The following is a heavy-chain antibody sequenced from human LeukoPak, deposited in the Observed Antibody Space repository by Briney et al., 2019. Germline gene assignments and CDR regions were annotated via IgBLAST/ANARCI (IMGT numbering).Heavy chain of an antibody. J-gene: IGHJ4*02. Sequence: PGGSLRLSCAASGFTFSSYVVNWVRQAPGKGLEWVSGIGASGGSTYYADSVKGRFTVSRDSAKNSLFLQMKSLRVEDTAVYYCASGVMTGYSNNWASWGQGTLVTVSS. CDR2: IGASGGST. V-gene: IGHV3-23*01. CDR3: ASGVMTGYSNNWAS. D-gene: IGHD6-13*01. CDR1: GFTFSSYV.